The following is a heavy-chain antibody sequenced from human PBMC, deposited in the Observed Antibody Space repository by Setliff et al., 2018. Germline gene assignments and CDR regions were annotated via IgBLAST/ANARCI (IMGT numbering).Heavy chain of an antibody. CDR2: VTIYNGNT. Sequence: ASVKVSRKASGYTFNNYGVAWVRQAPGQGLGWMGWVTIYNGNTKYAQNLQGRLTLSTDRSTSTVYMELGSLTTDDTAIYYCARVESMVRGKNILRHFDYWGQGTQVTVSS. CDR3: ARVESMVRGKNILRHFDY. CDR1: GYTFNNYG. V-gene: IGHV1-18*01. D-gene: IGHD3-10*01. J-gene: IGHJ4*02.